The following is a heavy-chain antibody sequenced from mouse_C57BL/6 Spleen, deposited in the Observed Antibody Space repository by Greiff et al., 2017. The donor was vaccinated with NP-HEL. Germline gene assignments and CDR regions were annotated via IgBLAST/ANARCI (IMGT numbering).Heavy chain of an antibody. CDR3: ARQGDYYGSSQYYFDY. D-gene: IGHD1-1*01. V-gene: IGHV5-6*01. CDR2: ISSGGSYT. J-gene: IGHJ2*01. Sequence: EVQVVESGGDLVKPGGSLKLSCAASGFTFSSYGMSWVRQTPDKRLEWVATISSGGSYTYYPDSVKGRFTISRDNAKNTLYLQMSSLKSEDTAMYYCARQGDYYGSSQYYFDYWGQGTTLTVSS. CDR1: GFTFSSYG.